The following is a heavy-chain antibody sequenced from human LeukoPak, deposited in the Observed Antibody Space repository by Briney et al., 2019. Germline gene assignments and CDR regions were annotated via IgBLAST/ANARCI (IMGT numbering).Heavy chain of an antibody. J-gene: IGHJ1*01. V-gene: IGHV3-30-3*01. CDR2: ISYDGSNK. Sequence: GGSLRLSCAASGFTFSSYAMHWVRQAPGKGLEWVAVISYDGSNKYYADSVKGRFTISRDNSKNTLYLQMNSLRAEDTAVYYCAHTPYSSSWYAGYFQHWGQGTLVTVSS. D-gene: IGHD6-13*01. CDR3: AHTPYSSSWYAGYFQH. CDR1: GFTFSSYA.